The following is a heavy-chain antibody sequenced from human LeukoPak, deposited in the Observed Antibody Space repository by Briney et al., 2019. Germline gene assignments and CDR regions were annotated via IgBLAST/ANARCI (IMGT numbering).Heavy chain of an antibody. CDR1: GFTFSNYA. CDR2: ISAGGGT. V-gene: IGHV3-23*01. D-gene: IGHD1-26*01. CDR3: AKDSSGSYYGKSDF. Sequence: GGSLRLSCAASGFTFSNYAMSWVRQAPGKGLEWVSGISAGGGTYYADSVKGRFTISRDNSKNTLYLQMNSLRGEDTAVYYCAKDSSGSYYGKSDFWGQGTLVAVSS. J-gene: IGHJ4*02.